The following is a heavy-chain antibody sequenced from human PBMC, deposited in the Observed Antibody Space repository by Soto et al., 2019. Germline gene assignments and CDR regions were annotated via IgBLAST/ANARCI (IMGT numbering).Heavy chain of an antibody. J-gene: IGHJ4*02. CDR2: ISGSGGDT. CDR1: GFTFTSYA. Sequence: EVQLLESGGGLVQPGGSLRLSCSASGFTFTSYAMSWVRQAPGKGLGWVSGISGSGGDTKSADSVKGRFTISRDNFKNMLYLQMNSLRAADTAVYYCAKHDFWTLYNTGLDSWGQGTLVTVSS. V-gene: IGHV3-23*01. D-gene: IGHD3-3*01. CDR3: AKHDFWTLYNTGLDS.